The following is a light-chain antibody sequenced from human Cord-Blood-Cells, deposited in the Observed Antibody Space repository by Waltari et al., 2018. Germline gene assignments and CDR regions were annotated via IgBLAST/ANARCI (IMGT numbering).Light chain of an antibody. J-gene: IGKJ2*01. V-gene: IGKV1-39*01. CDR3: QQSYSTPQT. Sequence: DIQMTQSPSSLSASVGDRVTITCRASQSISSYLNWYQLKPGKAPKLLIYAASSLQSGVPSRFSGSGSGTDFTLTISSLQPEDFATYYCQQSYSTPQTFGQGTKLEIK. CDR2: AAS. CDR1: QSISSY.